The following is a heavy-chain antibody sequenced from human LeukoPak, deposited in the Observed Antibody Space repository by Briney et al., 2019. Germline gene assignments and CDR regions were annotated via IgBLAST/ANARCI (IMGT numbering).Heavy chain of an antibody. CDR1: GYTFTSYG. CDR2: INPNSGGT. Sequence: ASVKVSCKASGYTFTSYGISWVRQAPGQGLEWMGWINPNSGGTNYAQKFQGRVTMTRDTSISTAYMELSRLRSDDTAVYYCARVSRTTGTTVGDYWGQGTLVTVSS. J-gene: IGHJ4*02. CDR3: ARVSRTTGTTVGDY. D-gene: IGHD1-1*01. V-gene: IGHV1-2*02.